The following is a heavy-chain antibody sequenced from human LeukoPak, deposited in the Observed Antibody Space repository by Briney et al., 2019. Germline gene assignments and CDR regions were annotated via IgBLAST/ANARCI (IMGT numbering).Heavy chain of an antibody. J-gene: IGHJ3*02. D-gene: IGHD3-3*01. CDR2: IIPILGIA. V-gene: IGHV1-69*04. CDR3: ARDSFLGSGAFDI. CDR1: GGTFSSYA. Sequence: ASVKVSCKASGGTFSSYAISWVRQAPGQGLEWMGRIIPILGIANYAQKFQGRVTITADKSTSTAYMELSSLGSEDTAVYYCARDSFLGSGAFDIWGQGTMVTVSS.